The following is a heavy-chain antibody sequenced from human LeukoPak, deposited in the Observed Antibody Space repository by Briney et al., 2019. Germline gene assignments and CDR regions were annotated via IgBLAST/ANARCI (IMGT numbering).Heavy chain of an antibody. D-gene: IGHD1-26*01. CDR1: GGTFSSYA. CDR2: IIPILGIA. V-gene: IGHV1-69*04. CDR3: ARGVGATHDAFDI. Sequence: ASVKVSCKASGGTFSSYAISWVRQAPGQGLEWIGRIIPILGIANYAQKFQGRVTITADKSTSTAYMELSSLRSEDTAVYYCARGVGATHDAFDIWGQGTMVTVSS. J-gene: IGHJ3*02.